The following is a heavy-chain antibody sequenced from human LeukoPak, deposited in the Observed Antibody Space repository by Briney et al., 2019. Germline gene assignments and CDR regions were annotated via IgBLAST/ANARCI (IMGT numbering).Heavy chain of an antibody. CDR3: ARDRTPLY. CDR1: GFTFSSYS. V-gene: IGHV3-21*01. CDR2: MSSSSSYI. J-gene: IGHJ4*02. Sequence: GGSLRLSCAASGFTFSSYSMAWAHQAPGKGLEWVSPMSSSSSYIYYADSVKGRFTISRDNAKNSLYLQMNSLRAEDTAVYYCARDRTPLYWGQGTLVTVSS.